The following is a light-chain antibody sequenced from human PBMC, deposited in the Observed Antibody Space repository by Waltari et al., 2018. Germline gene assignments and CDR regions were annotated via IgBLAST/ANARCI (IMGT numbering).Light chain of an antibody. CDR1: QSISSY. Sequence: DIQMTQSPSSLSASVGDRVTLTCRASQSISSYLNWYQQKPGKAPKLLIYAASSLQSGVQSRFSGSGSGTDFTLTISSLQPEDFATYYCQQSYSTPRTFGQGTKVEIK. CDR2: AAS. J-gene: IGKJ1*01. CDR3: QQSYSTPRT. V-gene: IGKV1-39*01.